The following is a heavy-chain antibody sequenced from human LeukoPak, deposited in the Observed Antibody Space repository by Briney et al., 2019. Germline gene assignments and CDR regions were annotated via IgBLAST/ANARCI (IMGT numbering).Heavy chain of an antibody. V-gene: IGHV3-7*03. D-gene: IGHD3-3*01. J-gene: IGHJ4*02. CDR2: IKLDGSEK. CDR3: ARDQYDTWSRRGNFDS. Sequence: RGSLRLSCAASGFTFSSYAMHWVRQAPGKGLEWVANIKLDGSEKNYVDSVEGRFTISRDNTKNSLYLQMNSLRAEDTAVFYCARDQYDTWSRRGNFDSWGQGTLVIVSS. CDR1: GFTFSSYA.